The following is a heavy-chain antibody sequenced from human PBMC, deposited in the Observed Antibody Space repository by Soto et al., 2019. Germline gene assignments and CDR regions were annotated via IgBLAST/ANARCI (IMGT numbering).Heavy chain of an antibody. V-gene: IGHV3-23*01. CDR3: AKARGFSDPFDY. D-gene: IGHD3-10*01. CDR2: ISGSTSGT. Sequence: EVQLLESGGGLVQPGGSLRLSCAASGFAFSSYAMSWVRQAPGKGLEWVSSISGSTSGTYYADAVKGRLTISRDNSNNTLYLQVTSLRAEDTAAYYCAKARGFSDPFDYWGQGALVTVSS. CDR1: GFAFSSYA. J-gene: IGHJ4*02.